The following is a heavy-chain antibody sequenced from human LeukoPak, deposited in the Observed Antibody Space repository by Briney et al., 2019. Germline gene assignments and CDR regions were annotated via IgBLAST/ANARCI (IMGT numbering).Heavy chain of an antibody. Sequence: GESLKISCKGSGYSFTSYWIGWVRQMPGKGLEWMGIIYPGDSDTRYSPSFQGQVTISADKSISTAYLQWSSLKASDTAMYYCARHRGTMVRGVIIPNYYYYYGMDVWGQGTTVTVSS. CDR2: IYPGDSDT. D-gene: IGHD3-10*01. CDR1: GYSFTSYW. V-gene: IGHV5-51*01. J-gene: IGHJ6*02. CDR3: ARHRGTMVRGVIIPNYYYYYGMDV.